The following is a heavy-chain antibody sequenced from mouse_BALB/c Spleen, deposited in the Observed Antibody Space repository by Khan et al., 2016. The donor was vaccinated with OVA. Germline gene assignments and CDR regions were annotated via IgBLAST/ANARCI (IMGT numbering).Heavy chain of an antibody. CDR1: GYIFTSYW. CDR2: IYPGTDNT. CDR3: AREEALYYFDY. V-gene: IGHV1-76*01. J-gene: IGHJ2*01. D-gene: IGHD3-2*02. Sequence: QVQLKESGAELVRPGTSVRLSCKTSGYIFTSYWIHWVKQRSGQGLEWIARIYPGTDNTYYNEKFKDKATLTADKSSSTAYLQLSSLTSEDSAVFVCAREEALYYFDYWGQGTTLTVSS.